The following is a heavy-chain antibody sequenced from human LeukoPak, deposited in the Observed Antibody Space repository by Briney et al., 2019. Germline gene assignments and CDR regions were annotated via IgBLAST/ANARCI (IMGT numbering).Heavy chain of an antibody. CDR1: GFTFSSYG. Sequence: PGRSLRLSCAASGFTFSSYGMHWVRQAPGKGLEWVAVIWYDGSNKYYADSVKGRCTISRDNSKTTLYLQMNSLRAEDTAVYYCAKDGGLVATTYYFDYWGQGTLVTVSS. J-gene: IGHJ4*02. CDR2: IWYDGSNK. CDR3: AKDGGLVATTYYFDY. V-gene: IGHV3-33*06. D-gene: IGHD5-12*01.